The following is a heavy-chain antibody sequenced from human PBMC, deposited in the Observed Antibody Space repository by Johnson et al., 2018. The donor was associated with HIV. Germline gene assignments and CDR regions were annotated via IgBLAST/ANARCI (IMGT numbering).Heavy chain of an antibody. V-gene: IGHV3-20*04. J-gene: IGHJ3*02. CDR3: ARVSRLGDIVVLSDAFDT. CDR2: INWNGGKT. D-gene: IGHD2-2*01. Sequence: VQLVESGGGVVQPGRSLRLSCEASGFTFDDHAMSWVRQAPGKGLEWVSGINWNGGKTGYADSVKGRFTISRDNAKKSLYLQMNSLRVEDTALYYCARVSRLGDIVVLSDAFDTWGQGTMVTVSS. CDR1: GFTFDDHA.